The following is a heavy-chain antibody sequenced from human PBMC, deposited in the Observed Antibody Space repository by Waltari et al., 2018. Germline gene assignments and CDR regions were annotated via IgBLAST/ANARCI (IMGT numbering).Heavy chain of an antibody. CDR2: ISWKSGKT. CDR3: AKKRTTYYDSTGGAFFDC. Sequence: EVQLVESGGDLVQPGRSLRLSCAASGFTFGNYAMQWVRQIPGKGLEGVSGISWKSGKTAYADSVKGRFTIFRDTAKNSLYLQMNSLRPEDTALYYCAKKRTTYYDSTGGAFFDCWGQGTLVTVSP. D-gene: IGHD3-22*01. CDR1: GFTFGNYA. J-gene: IGHJ4*02. V-gene: IGHV3-9*01.